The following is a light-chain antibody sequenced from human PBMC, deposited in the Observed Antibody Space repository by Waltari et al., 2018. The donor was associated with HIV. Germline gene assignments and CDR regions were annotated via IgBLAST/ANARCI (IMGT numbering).Light chain of an antibody. V-gene: IGKV1-33*01. J-gene: IGKJ1*01. CDR1: RDISNH. CDR2: DAS. CDR3: QQYANVPWT. Sequence: DIQMTQSPSSLYASVGDRVTITCQASRDISNHLNWYQQKPGTAPQLLIYDASNVETGIPSRFSGSGSGTDFTFTISSLQPEDSAIYSCQQYANVPWTFGQGTRVEIK.